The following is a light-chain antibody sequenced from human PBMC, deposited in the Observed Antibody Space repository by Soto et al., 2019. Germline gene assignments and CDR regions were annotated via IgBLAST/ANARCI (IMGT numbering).Light chain of an antibody. J-gene: IGLJ1*01. CDR2: GNN. V-gene: IGLV1-40*01. Sequence: QSVLTQPPSVSGAPGQRVTISCTGSSSNIGAGYDVHWYQQLPGTAPKLLIYGNNNRPSGVPDRFSGCKSGTSASLAITGLQAEDEADYYCQSYDSSLSGWVFGTGTKVTVL. CDR1: SSNIGAGYD. CDR3: QSYDSSLSGWV.